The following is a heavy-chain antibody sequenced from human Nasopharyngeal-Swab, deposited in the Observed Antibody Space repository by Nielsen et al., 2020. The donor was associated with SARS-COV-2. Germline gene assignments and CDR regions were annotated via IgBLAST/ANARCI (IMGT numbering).Heavy chain of an antibody. CDR1: GYTFTGYY. CDR2: MNPNSGNT. D-gene: IGHD3-3*01. J-gene: IGHJ6*03. Sequence: ASVKVSCKASGYTFTGYYMHWVRQAPGQGLEWMGWMNPNSGNTGYAQKFQGRVTMTRNTSISTAYMELSSLRSEDTAVYYCARERGQNYDFWSGYSYYYYMDVWGKGTTVTVSS. CDR3: ARERGQNYDFWSGYSYYYYMDV. V-gene: IGHV1-8*02.